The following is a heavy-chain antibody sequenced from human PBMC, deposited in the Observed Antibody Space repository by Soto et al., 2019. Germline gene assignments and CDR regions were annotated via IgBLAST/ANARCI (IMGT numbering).Heavy chain of an antibody. D-gene: IGHD4-17*01. Sequence: SETLSLTCAVSGGSISSGGYSWSWIRQPPGKGLEWIGYIYHSGSTYYNPSLKSRVTISVDRSKNQFSLKLSSVTAADTAVYYCARVGLDYGDYDYWGQGTLVTVSS. CDR3: ARVGLDYGDYDY. V-gene: IGHV4-30-2*01. CDR1: GGSISSGGYS. CDR2: IYHSGST. J-gene: IGHJ4*02.